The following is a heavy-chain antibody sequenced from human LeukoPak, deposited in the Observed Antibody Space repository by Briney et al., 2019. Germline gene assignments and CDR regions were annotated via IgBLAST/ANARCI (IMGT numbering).Heavy chain of an antibody. J-gene: IGHJ6*03. CDR3: ARGHNWNDPDYYYYMDV. CDR2: ISSNGGST. V-gene: IGHV3-64*01. Sequence: QPGGSLRLSCAASGFTFSNYWMHWVRQAPGKGLEYVSAISSNGGSTYYANSVKGRFTISRDNSKNTLYLQMGSLRAEDMAVYYCARGHNWNDPDYYYYMDVWGKGTTVTVSS. CDR1: GFTFSNYW. D-gene: IGHD1-1*01.